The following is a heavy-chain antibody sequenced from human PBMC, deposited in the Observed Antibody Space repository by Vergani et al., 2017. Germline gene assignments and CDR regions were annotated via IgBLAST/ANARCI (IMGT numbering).Heavy chain of an antibody. Sequence: QVDLQESGPGLVKSSETLSLNCAVSGYPVGSGYYWGWIRQPPGRGLEWIGCVHRNGNTYYTSSLRSRATISRDPSKNHFSLRLTSVTAADTAVYYCARQNPYGSAHVDFWGRGVLVTVSA. CDR1: GYPVGSGYY. CDR2: VHRNGNT. V-gene: IGHV4-38-2*01. J-gene: IGHJ4*02. CDR3: ARQNPYGSAHVDF. D-gene: IGHD3-10*01.